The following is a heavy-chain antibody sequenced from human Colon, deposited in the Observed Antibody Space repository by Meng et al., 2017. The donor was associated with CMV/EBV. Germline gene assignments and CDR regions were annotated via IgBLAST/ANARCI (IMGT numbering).Heavy chain of an antibody. J-gene: IGHJ4*02. V-gene: IGHV1-69*05. CDR1: GGTFSSYA. Sequence: SVKVSCKASGGTFSSYAISWVRQAPGQGLEWMGGIIPIFGTANYAQKFQGRVTITTDESTSTAYMELSSLKASDTAVYYCARPRESSGYHSIFDLWGQGTQVTVSS. D-gene: IGHD3-22*01. CDR3: ARPRESSGYHSIFDL. CDR2: IIPIFGTA.